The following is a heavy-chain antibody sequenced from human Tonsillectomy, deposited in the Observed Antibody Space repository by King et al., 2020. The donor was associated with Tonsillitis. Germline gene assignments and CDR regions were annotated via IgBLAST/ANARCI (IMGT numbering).Heavy chain of an antibody. CDR3: ARDRSPMGDYWFGP. J-gene: IGHJ5*02. CDR1: GFTFSDYG. Sequence: VKLVESGGGVVQPGRSLRLSCAASGFTFSDYGMHWVRQAPGKGLEWVALIWYDGSKKYYAESVKGRFTISRDNSKNTLFLQLDSLRVEDTALYYCARDRSPMGDYWFGPWGQGTQVTVSS. CDR2: IWYDGSKK. D-gene: IGHD5-12*01. V-gene: IGHV3-33*01.